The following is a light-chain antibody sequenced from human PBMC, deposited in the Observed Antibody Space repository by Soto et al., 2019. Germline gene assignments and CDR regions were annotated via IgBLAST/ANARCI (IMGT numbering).Light chain of an antibody. CDR2: GAS. CDR1: QSLTNNY. Sequence: EIVFTQSPGTLSLSPGDRATLSCSASQSLTNNYFAWYQQKPGRALRLLIDGASTRDTGIPDRFSGSGSGTDFTRTISRLEPDDVAVYYCQQYEAVVTFGQGTKVEI. CDR3: QQYEAVVT. V-gene: IGKV3-20*01. J-gene: IGKJ1*01.